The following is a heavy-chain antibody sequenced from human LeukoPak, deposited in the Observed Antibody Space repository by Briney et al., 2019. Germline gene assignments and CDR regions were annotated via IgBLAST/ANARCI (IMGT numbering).Heavy chain of an antibody. J-gene: IGHJ3*02. V-gene: IGHV3-48*01. CDR2: ISSSGSTI. Sequence: QSGGSLRLSCAASGFTFSNYNMNWVRQAPGKGLERVSYISSSGSTIYYADSVKGRLTISRDNARNLLFLQMNSLRAADTAVYYCARWSGYDSDAFDIWGQGTMVTVSS. D-gene: IGHD5-12*01. CDR3: ARWSGYDSDAFDI. CDR1: GFTFSNYN.